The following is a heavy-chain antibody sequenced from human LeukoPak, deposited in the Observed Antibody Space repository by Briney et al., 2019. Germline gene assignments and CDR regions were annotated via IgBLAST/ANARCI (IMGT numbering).Heavy chain of an antibody. Sequence: ASVKVSCKASGYTFTSYGISWVRQAPGQGLEWMGWISAYNGNTNYAQKLQGRVTMTTDTSTSTAYMELRSLRSDDTAVYYCARDPRPIAVAGNRPFGYWGQGTLVTVSS. V-gene: IGHV1-18*01. CDR1: GYTFTSYG. J-gene: IGHJ4*02. D-gene: IGHD6-19*01. CDR2: ISAYNGNT. CDR3: ARDPRPIAVAGNRPFGY.